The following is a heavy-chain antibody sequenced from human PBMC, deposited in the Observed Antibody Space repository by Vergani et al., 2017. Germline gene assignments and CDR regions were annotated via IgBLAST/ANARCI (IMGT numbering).Heavy chain of an antibody. CDR2: ISYDGSNK. J-gene: IGHJ4*02. D-gene: IGHD2-2*01. CDR3: ARATPAAIDY. CDR1: GFTFSSYA. Sequence: QVQLVESGGGVVQPGRSLRLSCAASGFTFSSYAMHWVRQAPGKGLEWVAVISYDGSNKYYADSVEGRFTISRDNSKNTLYLQMNSLRAEDTAVYYCARATPAAIDYWGQGTLVTVSS. V-gene: IGHV3-30-3*01.